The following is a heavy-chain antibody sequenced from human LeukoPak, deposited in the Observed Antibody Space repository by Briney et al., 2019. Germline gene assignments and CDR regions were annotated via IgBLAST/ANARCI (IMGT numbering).Heavy chain of an antibody. V-gene: IGHV3-9*01. CDR1: GFTFSSYG. CDR3: AKDIRPHYYYYGMDV. Sequence: GGSLRLSCAASGFTFSSYGMHWVRQAPGKGLEWVSGISWNSGSIGYADSVKGRFTISRDNAKNSLYLQMNSLRAEDTALHYCAKDIRPHYYYYGMDVWGQGTTVTVSS. CDR2: ISWNSGSI. J-gene: IGHJ6*02.